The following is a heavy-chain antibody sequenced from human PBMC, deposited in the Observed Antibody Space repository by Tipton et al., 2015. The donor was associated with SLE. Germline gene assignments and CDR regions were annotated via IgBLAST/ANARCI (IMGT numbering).Heavy chain of an antibody. J-gene: IGHJ6*03. CDR1: GGSISSYY. D-gene: IGHD3-10*01. CDR3: ATLNYYGSGGYYYYYMDV. CDR2: IYYSGST. Sequence: TLSLTCTVSGGSISSYYWSWIRQPPGKGLEWIGYIYYSGSTNYNPSLKSRVTISVDTSKNQLSLNLTPVTAADTAVYYCATLNYYGSGGYYYYYMDVWGKGTTVTVSS. V-gene: IGHV4-59*08.